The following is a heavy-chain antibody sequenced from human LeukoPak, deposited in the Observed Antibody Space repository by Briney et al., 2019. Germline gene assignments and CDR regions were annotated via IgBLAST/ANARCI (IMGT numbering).Heavy chain of an antibody. Sequence: GGSLRLSCAASGFIFSNAWMSWVRQAPGKGLEWVAKIQKDGSEAYYVDSMEGRFTISRDNAKNTLYLQMNSLRAEDTAVYYCARDDDYYDSSGPDYWGQGTLVTVSS. CDR2: IQKDGSEA. CDR1: GFIFSNAW. CDR3: ARDDDYYDSSGPDY. V-gene: IGHV3-7*01. D-gene: IGHD3-22*01. J-gene: IGHJ4*02.